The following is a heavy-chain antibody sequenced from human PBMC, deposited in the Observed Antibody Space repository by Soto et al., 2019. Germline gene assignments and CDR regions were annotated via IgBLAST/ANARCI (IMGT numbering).Heavy chain of an antibody. CDR2: IYYSGGT. Sequence: SETLSLTCTVSGGSISSGGYFYTWVRQPPGKGLEWLGYIYYSGGTNYNPSLKSRVTISLDKSKSQFSLRLISVTAADTAVYYCTREPSDDNYFDPWGQGPLVTVSS. J-gene: IGHJ5*02. CDR3: TREPSDDNYFDP. CDR1: GGSISSGGYF. V-gene: IGHV4-61*08.